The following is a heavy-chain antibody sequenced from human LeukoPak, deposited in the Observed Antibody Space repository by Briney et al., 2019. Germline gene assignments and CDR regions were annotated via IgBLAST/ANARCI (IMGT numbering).Heavy chain of an antibody. CDR3: ARVAQYCSSTSCYLLEDAFDI. D-gene: IGHD2-2*01. CDR1: GYTFTSYG. V-gene: IGHV1-18*01. J-gene: IGHJ3*02. Sequence: ASVKVSCKASGYTFTSYGISWVRQAPEQGLEGLGGFRPYIGNTNYAQKLQGRVTMTTDTSTSTAYMELRSLRSDDTAVYYCARVAQYCSSTSCYLLEDAFDIWGQGTMVTVSS. CDR2: FRPYIGNT.